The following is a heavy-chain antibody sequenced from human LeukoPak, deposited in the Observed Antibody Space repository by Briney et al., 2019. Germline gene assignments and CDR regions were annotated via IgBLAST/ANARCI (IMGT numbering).Heavy chain of an antibody. Sequence: GGSLRLSCVASGFDLSRNGMHWVRQAPGKGLEWVAHVAYDGINIHYGESVKGRFTASRDNSKNTVYLQMNSLTTEDTAFYYCARVGTGIPRGGFDPWGQGTLVTVSS. J-gene: IGHJ5*02. V-gene: IGHV3-33*05. CDR1: GFDLSRNG. CDR2: VAYDGINI. CDR3: ARVGTGIPRGGFDP. D-gene: IGHD2-21*01.